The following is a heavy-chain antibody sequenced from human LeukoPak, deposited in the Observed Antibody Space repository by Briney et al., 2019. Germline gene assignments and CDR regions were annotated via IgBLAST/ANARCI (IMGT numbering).Heavy chain of an antibody. CDR3: ARDDYLDFIDY. V-gene: IGHV4-39*07. J-gene: IGHJ4*02. D-gene: IGHD4-11*01. CDR2: IYYSGST. CDR1: GGSISSSNYY. Sequence: SETLSLTCTVSGGSISSSNYYWGWIRQPPGKGLEWIGSIYYSGSTFYNPSLRSRVTISVDTSKNQFSLKLSSVTAADTAVYYCARDDYLDFIDYWGQGTLVTVSS.